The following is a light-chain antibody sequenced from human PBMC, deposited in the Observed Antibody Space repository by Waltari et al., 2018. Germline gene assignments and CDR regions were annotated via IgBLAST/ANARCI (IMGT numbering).Light chain of an antibody. Sequence: EIVLTQSPGPLSLSPGESATRSCRTSQSVTRALAWYQQKPGQAPRLLIYGASNRATGIPDRFSGSGSGTDFSLTISSLEPEDFAVYYCQHYLRLPVTFGQGTKVEVK. CDR3: QHYLRLPVT. CDR2: GAS. J-gene: IGKJ1*01. CDR1: QSVTRA. V-gene: IGKV3-20*01.